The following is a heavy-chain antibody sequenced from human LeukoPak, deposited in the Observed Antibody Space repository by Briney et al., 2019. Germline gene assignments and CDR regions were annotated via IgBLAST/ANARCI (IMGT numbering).Heavy chain of an antibody. J-gene: IGHJ6*03. CDR2: ISGSVGIT. D-gene: IGHD2-8*01. Sequence: PGGSLRLSCAASGFTFSSYAMSWVRQAPGKGLEWVSSISGSVGITYYADSVKGRFTISRDNSKNMLYLQMNSLRAEDTAVYYCGKVYCTNGVCPLDYYYMDVGGKGTTVSVSS. V-gene: IGHV3-23*01. CDR3: GKVYCTNGVCPLDYYYMDV. CDR1: GFTFSSYA.